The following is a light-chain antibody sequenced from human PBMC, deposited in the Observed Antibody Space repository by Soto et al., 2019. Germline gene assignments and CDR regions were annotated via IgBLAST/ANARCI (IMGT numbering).Light chain of an antibody. CDR2: EVS. J-gene: IGLJ1*01. CDR1: SSDVGGYNS. Sequence: QSVLTQPASVSGSPGQSITISCTGTSSDVGGYNSVSWYQQHPGKAPKLMIYEVSNRPSGVSNRFSGSKSANTASLTISGLQAEDEADYFCSSYTTSTTYVFGTGTQLTVL. CDR3: SSYTTSTTYV. V-gene: IGLV2-14*01.